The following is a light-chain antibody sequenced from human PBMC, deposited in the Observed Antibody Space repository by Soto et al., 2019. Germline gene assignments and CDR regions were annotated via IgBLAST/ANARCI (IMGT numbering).Light chain of an antibody. CDR1: GSDVGGYNF. V-gene: IGLV2-14*01. CDR3: GSYTTIKNFV. J-gene: IGLJ1*01. CDR2: EVS. Sequence: QSALTQPASVSGSPGQSITISCTGTGSDVGGYNFVSWYQQHPGNAPKLMIYEVSNRPSGVSYRFSGSKSGNTASLTISGLQAEDEADYYCGSYTTIKNFVFGTGTKVTAL.